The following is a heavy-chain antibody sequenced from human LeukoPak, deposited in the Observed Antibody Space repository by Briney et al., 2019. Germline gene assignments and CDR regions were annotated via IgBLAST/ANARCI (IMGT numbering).Heavy chain of an antibody. J-gene: IGHJ4*02. CDR2: INHSGST. CDR1: GGSFSGYY. CDR3: ARVRYFDWLLSN. V-gene: IGHV4-34*01. D-gene: IGHD3-9*01. Sequence: SETLSLTCAVYGGSFSGYYWSWIRQPPGKGLEWIGEINHSGSTNYNPSLKSRVTISVDTSKNQFSLKLSSETAADTAVYYCARVRYFDWLLSNWGQGTLVTVSS.